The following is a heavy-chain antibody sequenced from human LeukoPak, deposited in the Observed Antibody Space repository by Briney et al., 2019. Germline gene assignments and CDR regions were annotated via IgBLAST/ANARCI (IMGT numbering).Heavy chain of an antibody. CDR2: TSDDGRST. V-gene: IGHV3-74*01. CDR1: GFTFNSYW. CDR3: ARWDYDFWSGRADF. D-gene: IGHD3-3*01. Sequence: GGSLRLSCAASGFTFNSYWIHWVRQAPGKGLVWVSRTSDDGRSTNYADSVKGRFTISRDNAKNTLYLQMNNLRVEDTAVYYCARWDYDFWSGRADFWGRGTLVTVSS. J-gene: IGHJ4*02.